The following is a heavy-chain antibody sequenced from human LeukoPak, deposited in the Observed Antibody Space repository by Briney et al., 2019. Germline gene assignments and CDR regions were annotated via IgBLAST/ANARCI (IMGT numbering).Heavy chain of an antibody. CDR2: LSGSGSST. CDR1: GFTFRYYG. J-gene: IGHJ6*02. V-gene: IGHV3-23*01. D-gene: IGHD6-25*01. CDR3: AKGRGAAAADGMDA. Sequence: GGSLRLSCAASGFTFRYYGMSWVRQAPGKGLGWVSSLSGSGSSTHYADSVKGRFTISRDNSKNTLYLQMNSLRAEDTAVYYCAKGRGAAAADGMDAWGQGTTVTVPS.